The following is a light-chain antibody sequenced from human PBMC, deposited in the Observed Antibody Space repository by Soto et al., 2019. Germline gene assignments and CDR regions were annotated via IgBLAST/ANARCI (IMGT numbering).Light chain of an antibody. CDR1: GSDVGGYNY. Sequence: QSVLTQPASVSGSPGQSITISCTGTGSDVGGYNYVSWYQQHPGKAPKLMIYEVSNRPSGVSNRFSGSKSGNTASLTISGLQAEDEADYYCSSYTSSITYVFGTGTKLTVL. CDR3: SSYTSSITYV. V-gene: IGLV2-14*01. CDR2: EVS. J-gene: IGLJ1*01.